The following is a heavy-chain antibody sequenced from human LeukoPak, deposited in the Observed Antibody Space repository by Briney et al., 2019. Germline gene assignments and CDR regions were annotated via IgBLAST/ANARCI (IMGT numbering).Heavy chain of an antibody. CDR1: GFTFSSYE. Sequence: QPGGFLRLSCAASGFTFSSYEMSWVRQAPGKGLEWVSAIRGSGDRTYYADSVKGRFTISRDNSKNTLYLQMNSLRVEDTAVYYCAKDSKIVGATFRSYHFMDVWGKGTAVTVSS. CDR3: AKDSKIVGATFRSYHFMDV. D-gene: IGHD1-26*01. J-gene: IGHJ6*03. CDR2: IRGSGDRT. V-gene: IGHV3-23*01.